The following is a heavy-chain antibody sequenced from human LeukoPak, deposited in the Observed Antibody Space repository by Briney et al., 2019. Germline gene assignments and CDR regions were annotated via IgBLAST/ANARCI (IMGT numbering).Heavy chain of an antibody. Sequence: GGSLRLSCAASGFTVSSDYMSWVRQAPGKGLEWVSIIYSDGITNYSDSVKGRFTISRDNSKNMLYLQMNSLRAEDTAVYYCARDWDSSGYLDYWGQGTLVTVSS. D-gene: IGHD3-22*01. J-gene: IGHJ4*02. V-gene: IGHV3-66*01. CDR1: GFTVSSDY. CDR3: ARDWDSSGYLDY. CDR2: IYSDGIT.